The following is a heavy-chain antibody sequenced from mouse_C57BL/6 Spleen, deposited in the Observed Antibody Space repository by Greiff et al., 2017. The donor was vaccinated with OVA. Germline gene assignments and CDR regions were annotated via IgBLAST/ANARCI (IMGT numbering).Heavy chain of an antibody. V-gene: IGHV1-64*01. CDR3: ARGTMVTTDGTWFAY. J-gene: IGHJ3*01. D-gene: IGHD2-2*01. Sequence: VQLQQPGAELVKPGASVKLSCKASGYTFTSYWMHWVKQRPGQGLEWIGMIHPNSGSTNYNEKFKSKATLTVDKSSSTAYMQLSSLTSEDSAVYYCARGTMVTTDGTWFAYWGQGTLVTVSA. CDR1: GYTFTSYW. CDR2: IHPNSGST.